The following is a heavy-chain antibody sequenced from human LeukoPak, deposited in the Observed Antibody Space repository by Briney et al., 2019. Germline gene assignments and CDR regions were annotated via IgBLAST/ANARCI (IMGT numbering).Heavy chain of an antibody. J-gene: IGHJ4*02. CDR2: IYYSGST. D-gene: IGHD3-10*01. V-gene: IGHV4-31*03. CDR3: ARGTYYYGSGSYFV. CDR1: GGSISSGGYY. Sequence: RPSQTLSLTCTVSGGSISSGGYYWSWIRQHPGKGLEWIGYIYYSGSTYYNPSLKSRVTISVDTSKNQFSLKLSSVTAAGTAVYYCARGTYYYGSGSYFVWGQGTLVTVSS.